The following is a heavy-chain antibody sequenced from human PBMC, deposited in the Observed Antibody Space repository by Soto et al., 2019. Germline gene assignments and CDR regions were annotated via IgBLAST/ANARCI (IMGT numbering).Heavy chain of an antibody. CDR2: ISSTGRTI. CDR3: ARSYSSGREFDY. J-gene: IGHJ4*02. CDR1: GFTFSNYY. D-gene: IGHD6-19*01. V-gene: IGHV3-11*01. Sequence: GGSLRLSCGASGFTFSNYYMSWIRQAPGKGLEWVSYISSTGRTIYYADSVKGRFTVSRDNAQNSLSLKLNSLRVEDTAVYYCARSYSSGREFDYWGQGTQVTVSS.